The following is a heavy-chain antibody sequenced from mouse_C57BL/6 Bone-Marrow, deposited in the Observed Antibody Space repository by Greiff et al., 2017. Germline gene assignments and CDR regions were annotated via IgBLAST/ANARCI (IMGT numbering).Heavy chain of an antibody. V-gene: IGHV1-80*01. Sequence: QVQLQQSGAELVKPGASVKISCKASGYAFSSYWMNWVKPRPGKGLEWIGQIYPGDGDTNYNGKFKGKATLTADKSSSTAYMQLSSLTSEDSAVYFWAIGIYYGNYEDYWGQGTTLTVSS. D-gene: IGHD2-1*01. J-gene: IGHJ2*01. CDR1: GYAFSSYW. CDR3: AIGIYYGNYEDY. CDR2: IYPGDGDT.